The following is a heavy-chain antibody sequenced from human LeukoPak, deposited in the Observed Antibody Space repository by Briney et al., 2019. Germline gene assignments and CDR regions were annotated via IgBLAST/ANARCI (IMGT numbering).Heavy chain of an antibody. V-gene: IGHV3-48*01. CDR1: GFTFSNYA. Sequence: TGGSLRLSCAASGFTFSNYAMNWVRQAPGKGLEWVSYISSSSSTIYYADSVKGRFTISRDNAKNSLYLQMNSLRAEDTAVYYCATVVPAAMEDYYYYYYMDVWGKGTTVTVSS. J-gene: IGHJ6*03. CDR3: ATVVPAAMEDYYYYYYMDV. D-gene: IGHD2-2*01. CDR2: ISSSSSTI.